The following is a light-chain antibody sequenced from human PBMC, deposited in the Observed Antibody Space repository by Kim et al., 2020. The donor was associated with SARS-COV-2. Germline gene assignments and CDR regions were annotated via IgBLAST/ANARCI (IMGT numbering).Light chain of an antibody. CDR1: SGEIGGYEF. J-gene: IGLJ2*01. CDR3: SSYTSSTTVV. V-gene: IGLV2-14*03. Sequence: GQAITISCSGSSGEIGGYEFASWYQRFTGKAHKPMFYGVTNRPPGVSSRFSGSKSGNTASLIISGLQAEDEADYYCSSYTSSTTVVFGGGTKVTVL. CDR2: GVT.